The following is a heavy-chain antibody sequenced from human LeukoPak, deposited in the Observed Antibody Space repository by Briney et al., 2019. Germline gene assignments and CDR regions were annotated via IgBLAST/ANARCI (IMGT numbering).Heavy chain of an antibody. J-gene: IGHJ6*04. D-gene: IGHD3-10*02. CDR1: GFTFSSFA. Sequence: GGSLRLSCAASGFTFSSFAMIWVRQSPGKKGLEWVSSISSSSSYIYYADSVKGRFTISRDNAKNSLYLQMNSLRAEDTAVYYCAELGITMIGGVWGKGTTVTISS. CDR3: AELGITMIGGV. CDR2: ISSSSSYI. V-gene: IGHV3-21*01.